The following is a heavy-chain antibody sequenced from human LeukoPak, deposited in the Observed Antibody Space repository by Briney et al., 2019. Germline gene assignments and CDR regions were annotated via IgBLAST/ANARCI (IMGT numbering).Heavy chain of an antibody. CDR1: GFTFRGYW. D-gene: IGHD4-23*01. CDR2: IKQDGSEK. J-gene: IGHJ4*02. Sequence: TGGSLRLSCAASGFTFRGYWMSWVRQAPGKGLEWVANIKQDGSEKYYVDSVKGRFTISRDNAKNSLYLQMNSLRAEDTAVYYCARDRDAAVAYFDYWGQGTLVTVSS. V-gene: IGHV3-7*01. CDR3: ARDRDAAVAYFDY.